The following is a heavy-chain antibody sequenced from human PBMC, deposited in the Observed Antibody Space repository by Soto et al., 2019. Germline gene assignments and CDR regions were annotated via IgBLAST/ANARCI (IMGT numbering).Heavy chain of an antibody. J-gene: IGHJ4*02. CDR3: ARVIGGLFYFDY. CDR2: INAGNGNT. V-gene: IGHV1-3*01. D-gene: IGHD3-16*01. CDR1: GYTFTSYA. Sequence: ASVKVSCKASGYTFTSYAMHCVRQAPGQRLEWMGWINAGNGNTKYSQKFQGRVTITRDTSASTAYMELSSLISEDTAVYYCARVIGGLFYFDYWGQGTLVTVSS.